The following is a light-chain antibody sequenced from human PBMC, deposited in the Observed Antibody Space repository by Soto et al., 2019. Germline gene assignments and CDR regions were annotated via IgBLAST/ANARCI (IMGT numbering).Light chain of an antibody. CDR2: GAS. Sequence: EIVLTQSPGTLSLSPGERVTLSCRASQSVTTRLAWYQHKPGQAPRLLMSGASSRASGVPVRFSGSGSGTDFTLTISRLEPEDFALYYCQQYGGSPITCGLGKRREIK. J-gene: IGKJ5*01. CDR1: QSVTTR. CDR3: QQYGGSPIT. V-gene: IGKV3-20*01.